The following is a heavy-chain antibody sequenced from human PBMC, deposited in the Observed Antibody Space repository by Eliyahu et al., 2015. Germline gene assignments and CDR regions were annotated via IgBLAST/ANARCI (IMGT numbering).Heavy chain of an antibody. D-gene: IGHD3-10*01. V-gene: IGHV4-4*02. Sequence: QVQLQESGPGLVKPSGTLSLTCAVSGGSISSSNWWSWVRXPPGKGLEWIGEIYHSGSTNHNPXLKSRVTISVDKSKNQFSLKLSSVTAADTAVYYCARDQVTMVRGVIISGLFDYWGQGTLVTVSS. CDR2: IYHSGST. J-gene: IGHJ4*02. CDR3: ARDQVTMVRGVIISGLFDY. CDR1: GGSISSSNW.